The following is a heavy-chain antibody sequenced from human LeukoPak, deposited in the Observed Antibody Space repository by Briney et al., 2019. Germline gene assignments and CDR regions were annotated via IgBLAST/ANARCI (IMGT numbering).Heavy chain of an antibody. D-gene: IGHD5-18*01. V-gene: IGHV1-2*02. CDR3: AKVRERGYSSKPFDL. CDR2: INANTGGT. J-gene: IGHJ3*01. Sequence: ASVKVSCKASGYTFTGYYIHWVRQAPGQGLEWLGWINANTGGTSYAQKFQAGVTITRNTSINTAYIELSRLRSGDTAVYYCAKVRERGYSSKPFDLWGQGTMVTVSS. CDR1: GYTFTGYY.